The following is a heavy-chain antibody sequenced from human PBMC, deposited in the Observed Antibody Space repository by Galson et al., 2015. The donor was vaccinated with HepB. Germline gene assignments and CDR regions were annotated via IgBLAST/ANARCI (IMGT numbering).Heavy chain of an antibody. CDR2: INPSGGST. Sequence: SVKVSCKASGYTFTSYYMHWVRQAPGQGLEWMGIINPSGGSTSYAQKLQGRVTMTRDTSTSTVYMELSSLRSEDTAVYYCARGSMVRGFYYYYGMDVWGQGTTVTVSS. CDR1: GYTFTSYY. V-gene: IGHV1-46*04. CDR3: ARGSMVRGFYYYYGMDV. J-gene: IGHJ6*02. D-gene: IGHD3-10*01.